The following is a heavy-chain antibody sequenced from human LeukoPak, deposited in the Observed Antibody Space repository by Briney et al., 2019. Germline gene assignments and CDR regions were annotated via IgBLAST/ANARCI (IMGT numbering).Heavy chain of an antibody. J-gene: IGHJ4*02. CDR2: ISSSGSTI. CDR3: ARDYAEYTYYYDSSGQGFDY. V-gene: IGHV3-11*01. CDR1: GFTLSDYY. Sequence: PGGSLRLSCAASGFTLSDYYMSWIRQAPGKGLEWVSYISSSGSTIYYADSVRGRFTISRDNAKNSLYLQMNSLRAEDTAVYYCARDYAEYTYYYDSSGQGFDYWGQGTLVTVSS. D-gene: IGHD3-22*01.